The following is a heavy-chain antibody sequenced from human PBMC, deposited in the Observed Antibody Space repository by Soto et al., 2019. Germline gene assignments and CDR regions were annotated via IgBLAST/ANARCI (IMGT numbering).Heavy chain of an antibody. J-gene: IGHJ4*02. CDR1: GFTFSSYS. V-gene: IGHV3-48*01. Sequence: GGSLRLSCAASGFTFSSYSMNWVRQAPGKGLEWVSYISSSSSTIYYADSVKGRFTISRDNAKNSLYLQMNSLRAEDTAVYYCARSPIMITFGGVIRDNSFDYWGQGTLVTVSS. CDR2: ISSSSSTI. D-gene: IGHD3-16*02. CDR3: ARSPIMITFGGVIRDNSFDY.